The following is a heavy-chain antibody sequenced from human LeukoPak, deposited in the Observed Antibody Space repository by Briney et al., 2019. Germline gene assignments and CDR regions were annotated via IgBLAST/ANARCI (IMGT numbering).Heavy chain of an antibody. CDR3: ARGPDYYDSSGYYYYFDY. V-gene: IGHV1-69*13. D-gene: IGHD3-22*01. Sequence: ASVKVSCKASGGTFSSYAISWVRQAPGQGLEWMGGIIPIFGTANYAQKFQGRVTITADESTSTAYMELRSLRSEDTAVYYCARGPDYYDSSGYYYYFDYWGQGTLVTVSS. J-gene: IGHJ4*02. CDR2: IIPIFGTA. CDR1: GGTFSSYA.